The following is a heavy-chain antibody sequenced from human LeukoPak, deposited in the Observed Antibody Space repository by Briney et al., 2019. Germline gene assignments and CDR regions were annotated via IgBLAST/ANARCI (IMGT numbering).Heavy chain of an antibody. J-gene: IGHJ4*02. CDR1: GGSISSGGYY. CDR2: IYYSGST. D-gene: IGHD2-8*01. V-gene: IGHV4-31*03. Sequence: PSQTLSLTCTVSGGSISSGGYYWSWIRQHPGKGLEWIGYIYYSGSTYYNPSLKSRVTISVDASKNQFSLKLSSVTAADTAVYYCARMLGYCTNGVCYLEHFDYWGQGTLVTVSS. CDR3: ARMLGYCTNGVCYLEHFDY.